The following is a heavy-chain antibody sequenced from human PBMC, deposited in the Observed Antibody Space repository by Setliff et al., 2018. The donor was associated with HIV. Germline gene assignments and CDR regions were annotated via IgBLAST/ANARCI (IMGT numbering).Heavy chain of an antibody. CDR2: IHNGRDL. CDR1: GGSITGGNYY. D-gene: IGHD1-26*01. Sequence: PSETLSLTCTVSGGSITGGNYYWGWIRQPPGKGLEWIGNIHNGRDLYSNPSLTSRLTISVDTSKNQVYLKLRSATAADTAVYHCARDDPAGGIDFWGQGTLVTVSS. CDR3: ARDDPAGGIDF. V-gene: IGHV4-39*02. J-gene: IGHJ4*02.